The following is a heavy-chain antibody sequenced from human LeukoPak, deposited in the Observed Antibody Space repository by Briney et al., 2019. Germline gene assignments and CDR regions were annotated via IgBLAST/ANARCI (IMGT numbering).Heavy chain of an antibody. J-gene: IGHJ6*03. CDR2: FDPEDGET. Sequence: ASVKVSCKVSGYTLTELSMHWVRQAPGKGLEWMGGFDPEDGETIYAQKFQGRVTLTEDTSTDTAYMELSSLRSADTAMYYCAINAYCSSNSCWGNYYYYYVDVWGKGTTVTVSS. D-gene: IGHD2-2*01. CDR1: GYTLTELS. CDR3: AINAYCSSNSCWGNYYYYYVDV. V-gene: IGHV1-24*01.